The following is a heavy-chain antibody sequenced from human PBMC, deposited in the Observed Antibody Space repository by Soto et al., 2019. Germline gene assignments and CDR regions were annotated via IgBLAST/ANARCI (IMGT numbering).Heavy chain of an antibody. CDR3: ARGYSSGWYLGYYGMDV. J-gene: IGHJ6*02. CDR2: IYYSGST. V-gene: IGHV4-30-4*01. Sequence: SETLSLTCTVSGGSISSGDYYWSWIRQPPGKGLEWIGYIYYSGSTYYNPSLKSRVTISVDTSKNQFSLKLSSVTAADTAVYYCARGYSSGWYLGYYGMDVWGQGTTVTVS. CDR1: GGSISSGDYY. D-gene: IGHD6-19*01.